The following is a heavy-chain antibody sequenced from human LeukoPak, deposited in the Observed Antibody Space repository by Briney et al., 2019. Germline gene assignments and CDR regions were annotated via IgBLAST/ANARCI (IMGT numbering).Heavy chain of an antibody. V-gene: IGHV1-69*13. D-gene: IGHD3-3*01. J-gene: IGHJ6*02. CDR3: ASWEYYGFWSGHFDRQTDYGMDV. CDR1: GGTFSSYA. Sequence: ASVKVSCKASGGTFSSYAISWVRQAPGQGLEWMGGIIPIFGTANYAQKFQGRVTITADESTSTAYMELSSLRSEDTAVYYCASWEYYGFWSGHFDRQTDYGMDVWGQGTTVTV. CDR2: IIPIFGTA.